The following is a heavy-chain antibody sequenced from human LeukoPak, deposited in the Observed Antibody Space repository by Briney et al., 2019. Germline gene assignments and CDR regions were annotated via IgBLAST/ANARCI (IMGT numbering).Heavy chain of an antibody. J-gene: IGHJ4*02. CDR1: GFTFSSYA. D-gene: IGHD2-21*02. CDR3: AKVPAAYCGGDCYYDY. V-gene: IGHV3-23*01. Sequence: GGSLRLSCAASGFTFSSYAMSWARQAPGKGLEWVSAISGSGGSTYYADSVKGRFTISRDNSKNTLYLQMNSLRAEDTAVYYCAKVPAAYCGGDCYYDYWGQGTPVTVSS. CDR2: ISGSGGST.